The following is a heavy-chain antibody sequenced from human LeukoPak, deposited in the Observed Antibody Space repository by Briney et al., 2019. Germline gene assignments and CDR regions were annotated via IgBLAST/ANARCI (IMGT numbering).Heavy chain of an antibody. J-gene: IGHJ4*02. V-gene: IGHV1-8*01. CDR1: GYTFTSYD. Sequence: ASVKVSCKASGYTFTSYDINWVRQATGQGLEWMGWMNPNSGNTAYAQKFQGRVTMTRDTSISTAYMELSRLRSDDTAVYYCAREHSSSSGKVFDYWGQGTLVTVSS. D-gene: IGHD6-6*01. CDR3: AREHSSSSGKVFDY. CDR2: MNPNSGNT.